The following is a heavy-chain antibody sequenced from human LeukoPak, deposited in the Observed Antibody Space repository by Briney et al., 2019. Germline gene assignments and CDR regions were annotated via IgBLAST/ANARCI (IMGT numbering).Heavy chain of an antibody. D-gene: IGHD3-9*01. CDR1: GFTFSSYG. V-gene: IGHV3-30*18. Sequence: GGSLRLSCAASGFTFSSYGMHWVRQAPGKGLEWVAVISYDGSNKYYADSVKGRFTISRDNAKKTLYLQMNSLRAEDTAVYYCAKELSDWHHYYGMDVWGQGTTVSV. J-gene: IGHJ6*02. CDR3: AKELSDWHHYYGMDV. CDR2: ISYDGSNK.